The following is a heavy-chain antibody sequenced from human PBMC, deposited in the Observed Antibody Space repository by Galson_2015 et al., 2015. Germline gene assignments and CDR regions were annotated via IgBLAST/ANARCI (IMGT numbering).Heavy chain of an antibody. CDR3: VRADWNGGYFDY. J-gene: IGHJ4*02. CDR2: ISYDGGSK. D-gene: IGHD1-1*01. CDR1: GFTFRIYS. Sequence: SLRLSCAASGFTFRIYSLHWVRQGPGNGLEWVSVISYDGGSKYYADSVRGRFTISRDNSKNTLYLQMNSLRAEDTAVYHCVRADWNGGYFDYWGQGILVTVSS. V-gene: IGHV3-30*01.